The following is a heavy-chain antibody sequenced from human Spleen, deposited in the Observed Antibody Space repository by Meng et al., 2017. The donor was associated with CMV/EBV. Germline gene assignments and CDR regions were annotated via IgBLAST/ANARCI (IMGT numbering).Heavy chain of an antibody. J-gene: IGHJ4*02. CDR3: ARTPYSNYATYFNY. D-gene: IGHD4-11*01. V-gene: IGHV1-46*01. CDR1: GYTFTRYN. Sequence: VERVHCCAAEKDRGASGSVSSNASGYTFTRYNMHWGRQATEQGLKWMGIINPRGGSTSYAQKFQGRVTMTRDTSTSTVYMELSSLRSEDTAVYYCARTPYSNYATYFNYWGQGTLVTVSS. CDR2: INPRGGST.